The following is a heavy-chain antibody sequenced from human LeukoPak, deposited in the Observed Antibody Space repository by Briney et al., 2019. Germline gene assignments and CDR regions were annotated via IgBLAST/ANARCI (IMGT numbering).Heavy chain of an antibody. CDR1: GFTFSSYG. V-gene: IGHV3-30*18. Sequence: GGSLRLSCAASGFTFSSYGMQWVRLAPGKGLEWVAVISYDGSNKYYLDSVKGRFTISRDNSKNTVYLQMNSLRDEDTAVYYCANSDMSTTSPSSWGQGTLVVVSS. CDR3: ANSDMSTTSPSS. CDR2: ISYDGSNK. D-gene: IGHD1-7*01. J-gene: IGHJ4*02.